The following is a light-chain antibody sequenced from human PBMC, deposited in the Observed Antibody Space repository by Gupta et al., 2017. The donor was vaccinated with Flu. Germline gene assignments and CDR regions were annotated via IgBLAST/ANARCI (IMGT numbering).Light chain of an antibody. CDR1: QTINND. Sequence: ASSLSATAGDRVPITCRTSQTINNDLNGFQQTPGKPTRLLIYAAPTLQSGVPSSFSGSGSATDFTLTITTLQPEDFATYCCQQSYRSPRTFGPGTTVEIK. CDR3: QQSYRSPRT. CDR2: AAP. J-gene: IGKJ1*01. V-gene: IGKV1-39*01.